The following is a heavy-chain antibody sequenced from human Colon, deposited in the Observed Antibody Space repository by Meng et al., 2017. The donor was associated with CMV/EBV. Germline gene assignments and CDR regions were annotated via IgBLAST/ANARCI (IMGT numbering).Heavy chain of an antibody. V-gene: IGHV3-7*01. CDR1: GFTFSNFW. J-gene: IGHJ4*02. CDR2: IKQDGTET. CDR3: TRRRNYDFRNGYYSGAFDS. D-gene: IGHD3-3*01. Sequence: GSLRLSCRASGFTFSNFWMTWVRQAPGKGLEWVANIKQDGTETFYVDSVKGRFTISKDNVNNSLYLQMNSLRPEDTAVYYCTRRRNYDFRNGYYSGAFDSWGQGTLVTVSS.